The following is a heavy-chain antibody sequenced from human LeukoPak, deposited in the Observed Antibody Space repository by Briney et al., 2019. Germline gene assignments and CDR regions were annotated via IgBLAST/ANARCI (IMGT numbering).Heavy chain of an antibody. J-gene: IGHJ5*02. V-gene: IGHV1-69*04. Sequence: SVKVSCKASGGTFSSYAISWVRQAPGQGLEWMGRIIPILGIANYAQKFQGRVTITADKSTSTAYMELSSLRSEDTAVYYCARENARGIAAAGNWFDPWGQGTLVTVSS. CDR1: GGTFSSYA. D-gene: IGHD6-13*01. CDR3: ARENARGIAAAGNWFDP. CDR2: IIPILGIA.